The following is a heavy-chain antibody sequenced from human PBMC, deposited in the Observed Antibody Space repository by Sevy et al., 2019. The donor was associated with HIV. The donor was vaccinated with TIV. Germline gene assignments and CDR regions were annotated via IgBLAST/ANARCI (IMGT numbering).Heavy chain of an antibody. J-gene: IGHJ4*02. CDR2: FDPEDGET. V-gene: IGHV1-24*01. CDR3: ATHSYYYDSSGTAYYFEY. D-gene: IGHD3-22*01. CDR1: GYTLTELS. Sequence: ASVKVSCKVSGYTLTELSMHWVRQAPGKGLEWMGGFDPEDGETIHAQKFQGRVTMTEDTSTDTAYMELSSLRSEDTAVYYCATHSYYYDSSGTAYYFEYWGQRTLVTVSS.